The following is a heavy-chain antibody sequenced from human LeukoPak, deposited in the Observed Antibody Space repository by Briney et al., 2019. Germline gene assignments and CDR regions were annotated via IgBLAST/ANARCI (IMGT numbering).Heavy chain of an antibody. CDR3: ARGTTYYDILTGYYAWYFDY. Sequence: SETLSLTCTVSGGSISSYYWSWIRQPPGKGLEWIGYIYYSESTNYNPSLKSRVTISVDTSKNQFSLKLSSVTAADTAVYYCARGTTYYDILTGYYAWYFDYWGQGTLVTVSS. V-gene: IGHV4-59*01. D-gene: IGHD3-9*01. CDR1: GGSISSYY. J-gene: IGHJ4*02. CDR2: IYYSEST.